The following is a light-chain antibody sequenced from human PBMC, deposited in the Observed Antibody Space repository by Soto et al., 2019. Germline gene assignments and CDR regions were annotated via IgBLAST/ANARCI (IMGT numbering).Light chain of an antibody. V-gene: IGLV2-14*01. CDR2: EVS. CDR3: NSYTGSGIV. CDR1: SSDVGGYNY. Sequence: LTQPASVSGSPGQSITISCTGTSSDVGGYNYVSWYQHHPGKAPKLMIYEVSNRPSGVSYRFSGSKSGNTASLTISGLQAEDEADYYCNSYTGSGIVFGSGTKVTVL. J-gene: IGLJ1*01.